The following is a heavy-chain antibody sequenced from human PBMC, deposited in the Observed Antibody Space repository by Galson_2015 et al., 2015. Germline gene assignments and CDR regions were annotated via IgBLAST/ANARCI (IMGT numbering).Heavy chain of an antibody. CDR2: IRWNSVTM. CDR3: AKDTGASRGSSVFDQ. J-gene: IGHJ4*02. D-gene: IGHD6-6*01. Sequence: SLRLSCAASGFTFDDYAMHWVRQAPGKGLEWVSGIRWNSVTMGYADSVKGRFTTSRDNAKNSLYLQINSLRPEDTALYYCAKDTGASRGSSVFDQWGQGTLVTVSS. V-gene: IGHV3-9*01. CDR1: GFTFDDYA.